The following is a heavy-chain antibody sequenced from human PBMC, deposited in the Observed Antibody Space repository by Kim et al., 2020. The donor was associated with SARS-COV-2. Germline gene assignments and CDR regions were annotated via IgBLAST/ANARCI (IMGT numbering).Heavy chain of an antibody. Sequence: SETLSLTCTVSGGSVSSGSYYWSWIRQPPGKGLEWIGYIYYSGSTNYNPSLKSRVTISVDTSKNQFSLKLSSVTAADTAVYYCARDLGFNILTGYSHAFDIWGQGTMVAVSS. J-gene: IGHJ3*02. CDR3: ARDLGFNILTGYSHAFDI. CDR2: IYYSGST. V-gene: IGHV4-61*01. CDR1: GGSVSSGSYY. D-gene: IGHD3-9*01.